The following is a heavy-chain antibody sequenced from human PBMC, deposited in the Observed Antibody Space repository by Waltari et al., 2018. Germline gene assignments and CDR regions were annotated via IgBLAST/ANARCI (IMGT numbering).Heavy chain of an antibody. Sequence: EVQLVESGGGLVQPGGSLRLSCAASGFTFSSYWMSCGRQAPGKGLEWGANIKQDGSEKYYVDSVKGRFTISRDNAKNSLYLQMNSLRAEDTAVYYCARDSSSWYLYWGQGTLVTVSS. CDR2: IKQDGSEK. D-gene: IGHD6-13*01. J-gene: IGHJ4*02. CDR1: GFTFSSYW. V-gene: IGHV3-7*01. CDR3: ARDSSSWYLY.